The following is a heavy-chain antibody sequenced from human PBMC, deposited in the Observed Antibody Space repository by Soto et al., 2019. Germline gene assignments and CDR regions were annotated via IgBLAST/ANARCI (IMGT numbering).Heavy chain of an antibody. V-gene: IGHV1-69*13. Sequence: GASVKVSCKASGGTFSSYAISWVRQAPGQGLEWMGGIIPIFGTANYAQKFQGRVTITADESTSTAYMELSSLRSGDTAVYYCARGYSDTAMVTWFDPWGQGTLVTVSS. D-gene: IGHD5-18*01. CDR1: GGTFSSYA. CDR2: IIPIFGTA. J-gene: IGHJ5*02. CDR3: ARGYSDTAMVTWFDP.